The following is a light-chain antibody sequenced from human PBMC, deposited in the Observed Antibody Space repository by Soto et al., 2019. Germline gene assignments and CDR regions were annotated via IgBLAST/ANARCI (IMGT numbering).Light chain of an antibody. V-gene: IGKV1-39*01. Sequence: DIQMTQSPSSLSASVGDTVTITCRASQSITSHLNWYQQKPGEAPKLVISAASSLRSGVPARFSGSGSGTDFTLTITSLQPEDFATYSCQHSHSTPLTFGGGTKVEIK. CDR2: AAS. J-gene: IGKJ4*01. CDR3: QHSHSTPLT. CDR1: QSITSH.